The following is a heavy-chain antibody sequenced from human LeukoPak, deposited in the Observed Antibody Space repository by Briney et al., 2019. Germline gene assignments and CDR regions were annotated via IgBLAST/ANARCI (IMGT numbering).Heavy chain of an antibody. J-gene: IGHJ5*02. D-gene: IGHD2-2*01. CDR1: GGTFSSYA. Sequence: GASVKVSCKASGGTFSSYAISWVRQAPGQGLEWMGGIIPIFGTANYAQKFQGRVTITADESTSTAYMELISLRSEDTAVYYCARELGCSTTSCFSPPGGWFDPWGQGTLVTVSS. CDR2: IIPIFGTA. CDR3: ARELGCSTTSCFSPPGGWFDP. V-gene: IGHV1-69*13.